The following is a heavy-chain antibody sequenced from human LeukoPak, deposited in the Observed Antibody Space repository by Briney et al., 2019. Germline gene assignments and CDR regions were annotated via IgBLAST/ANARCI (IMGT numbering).Heavy chain of an antibody. D-gene: IGHD2-21*02. V-gene: IGHV3-33*01. CDR1: GFTFSSYG. Sequence: PGGSLRLSCAASGFTFSSYGMHWVRQAPGKGLEWVAVIWYDGSNKYYADSVKGRFTISRDNSKNTLYLQMNSLRADDTAVYYCARDSGSVVVTARGESDAFDIWGQGTMVTVSS. CDR2: IWYDGSNK. CDR3: ARDSGSVVVTARGESDAFDI. J-gene: IGHJ3*02.